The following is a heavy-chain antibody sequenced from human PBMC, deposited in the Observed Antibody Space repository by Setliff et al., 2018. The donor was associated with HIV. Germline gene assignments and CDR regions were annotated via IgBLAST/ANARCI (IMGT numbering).Heavy chain of an antibody. CDR3: ARQPRWLKFPRYFDY. Sequence: ETLSLTCPVSGGSISSYYWSWIRQPPGKGLEWIGYIYYSGSTNYNPSLKSRVTISVDTSKNQLSLKLRSVTAADTAVYYCARQPRWLKFPRYFDYWGQGTLVTVSS. CDR2: IYYSGST. CDR1: GGSISSYY. V-gene: IGHV4-59*08. D-gene: IGHD5-12*01. J-gene: IGHJ4*02.